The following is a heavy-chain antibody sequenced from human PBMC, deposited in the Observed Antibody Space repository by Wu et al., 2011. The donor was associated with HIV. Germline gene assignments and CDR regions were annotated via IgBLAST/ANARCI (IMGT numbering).Heavy chain of an antibody. CDR1: LHLYSYG. CDR2: IIPILGTV. D-gene: IGHD2-21*01. J-gene: IGHJ4*02. Sequence: QVQXVXXELSEEAWGLSEGLLQGFWLHLYSYGISWVRQAPGQGLEWMGGIIPILGTVKYAQKFQGRVTITADKSTSTAYMELSSLRSEDTAIYYCARDLGGDEDYWGQGTLVTVSS. V-gene: IGHV1-69*06. CDR3: ARDLGGDEDY.